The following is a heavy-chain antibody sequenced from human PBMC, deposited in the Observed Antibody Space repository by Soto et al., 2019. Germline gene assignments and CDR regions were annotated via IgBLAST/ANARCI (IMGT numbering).Heavy chain of an antibody. V-gene: IGHV3-9*01. J-gene: IGHJ4*02. CDR3: AKDTGYRFYYFDY. CDR2: ISWNSGSI. CDR1: GFTFDDYA. D-gene: IGHD6-25*01. Sequence: DVQLVESGGGLVQPGRSLRLSCAASGFTFDDYAMHWVRQAPGKGLEWVSGISWNSGSIGYADSVKGRFTISRDNAKNSLYLQMNSLRAEDTALYYCAKDTGYRFYYFDYWGQGTLVTVSS.